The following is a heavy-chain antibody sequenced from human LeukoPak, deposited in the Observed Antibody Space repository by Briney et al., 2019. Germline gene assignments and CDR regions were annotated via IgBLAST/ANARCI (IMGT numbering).Heavy chain of an antibody. D-gene: IGHD2-2*01. Sequence: GGSLRLSCAASGFTFSSYGMPWVRQAPGKGLEWVANIKQDGSEKSYVDSVKGRFAISRDNAKNSLYLQMNSLRAEDTAVYFCARDMTGYCTSSSCFGGLCDYWGQGTLVTVSS. CDR3: ARDMTGYCTSSSCFGGLCDY. CDR1: GFTFSSYG. J-gene: IGHJ4*02. CDR2: IKQDGSEK. V-gene: IGHV3-7*01.